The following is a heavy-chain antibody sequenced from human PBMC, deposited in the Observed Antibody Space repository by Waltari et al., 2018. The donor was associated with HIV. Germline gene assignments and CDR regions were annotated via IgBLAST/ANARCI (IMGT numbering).Heavy chain of an antibody. CDR1: GYTFTRYY. Sequence: QVQLVQSGAEVKKPGASVKVSCKASGYTFTRYYMHWVRQAPGQGLEWMGVNNPSGEITVYAQKFQGRVTMTRDASTSTVYMVPSTLRSEDTAVYYCARGFSGFDYWGQGTLITVSS. CDR3: ARGFSGFDY. V-gene: IGHV1-46*01. J-gene: IGHJ4*02. CDR2: NNPSGEIT.